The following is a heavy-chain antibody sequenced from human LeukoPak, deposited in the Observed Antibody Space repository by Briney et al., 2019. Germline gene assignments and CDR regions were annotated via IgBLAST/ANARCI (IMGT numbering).Heavy chain of an antibody. V-gene: IGHV1-18*01. Sequence: ASVKVSCKASGYTFTSYGISWVRPAPGQGLEWMGWISAYNGNTNYAQKLQGRVTMTTDTSTSTAYMELRSLRSDDTAVYYCARSSELDYYGSGSYYTLFDPWGQGTLVTVSS. CDR2: ISAYNGNT. CDR3: ARSSELDYYGSGSYYTLFDP. CDR1: GYTFTSYG. D-gene: IGHD3-10*01. J-gene: IGHJ5*02.